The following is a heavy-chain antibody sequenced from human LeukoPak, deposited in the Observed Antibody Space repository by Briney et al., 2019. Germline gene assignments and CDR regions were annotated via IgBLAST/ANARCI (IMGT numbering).Heavy chain of an antibody. D-gene: IGHD2/OR15-2a*01. Sequence: SETLSLTCTVSGGSISSYYWSWIRQPAGKGLEWIGRIYTSGSTDYNPSLKSRVTMSVDTSKNQFSPKLSSVTAADTAVYYCAREGPLWPFDYWGQGTLVTVSS. CDR2: IYTSGST. CDR3: AREGPLWPFDY. V-gene: IGHV4-4*07. J-gene: IGHJ4*02. CDR1: GGSISSYY.